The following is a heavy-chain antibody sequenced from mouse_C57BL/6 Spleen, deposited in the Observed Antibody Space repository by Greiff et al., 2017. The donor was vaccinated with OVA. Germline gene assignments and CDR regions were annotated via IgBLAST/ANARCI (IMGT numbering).Heavy chain of an antibody. V-gene: IGHV1-62-2*01. J-gene: IGHJ3*01. CDR3: ARHGSPYDYDGAWFAY. D-gene: IGHD2-4*01. CDR1: GYTFTEYT. CDR2: FYPGSGSI. Sequence: VQLVESGAELVKPGASVKLSCKASGYTFTEYTIHWVKQRSGQGLEWIGWFYPGSGSIKYNEKFKDKATLTADKSSSTVYMELSRLTSEDSAVYFCARHGSPYDYDGAWFAYWGQGTLVTVSA.